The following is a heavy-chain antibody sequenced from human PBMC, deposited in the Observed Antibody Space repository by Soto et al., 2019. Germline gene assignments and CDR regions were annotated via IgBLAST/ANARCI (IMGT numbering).Heavy chain of an antibody. J-gene: IGHJ4*02. CDR3: ARPKYYDFWRGYEGYTS. Sequence: QVQLVESGGGVVQPGRSLRLSCAASGFTFSSYGMHWVRQAPGKGLEWVAVIWYDGSNKYYADSVKGRFTISRDNSKNTLYMQMHSLRAEDTAVYYCARPKYYDFWRGYEGYTSWGQGTLVTVFS. V-gene: IGHV3-33*01. CDR1: GFTFSSYG. D-gene: IGHD3-3*01. CDR2: IWYDGSNK.